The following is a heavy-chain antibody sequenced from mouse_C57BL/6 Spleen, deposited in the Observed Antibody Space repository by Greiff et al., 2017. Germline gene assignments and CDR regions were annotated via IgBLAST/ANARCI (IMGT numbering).Heavy chain of an antibody. J-gene: IGHJ1*03. CDR1: GFTFSDYG. CDR3: ERVPATVVSYWYFDV. CDR2: ISSGSSTI. Sequence: EVMLVESGGGLVKPGGSLTLSCAASGFTFSDYGMHWVRQAPEKGLEWVAYISSGSSTIYYADTVKGRFTISRDNAKNTLFLQMTSLRSEDTAMYYWERVPATVVSYWYFDVWGTGTTVTVSS. D-gene: IGHD1-1*01. V-gene: IGHV5-17*01.